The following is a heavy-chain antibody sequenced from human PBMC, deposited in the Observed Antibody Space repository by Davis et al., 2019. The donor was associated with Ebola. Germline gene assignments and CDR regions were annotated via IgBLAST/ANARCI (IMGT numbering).Heavy chain of an antibody. CDR3: ARQLFPIKSGMDV. J-gene: IGHJ6*02. V-gene: IGHV5-51*01. D-gene: IGHD2/OR15-2a*01. Sequence: GESLKISCKGSGDTFSRYWIAWVRQMPGKGLEWMGTIFPGDSDTRYSPSFRGQVTISADKSINTAYLQWSSLKASDTATYYCARQLFPIKSGMDVWGQGTTVTVSS. CDR2: IFPGDSDT. CDR1: GDTFSRYW.